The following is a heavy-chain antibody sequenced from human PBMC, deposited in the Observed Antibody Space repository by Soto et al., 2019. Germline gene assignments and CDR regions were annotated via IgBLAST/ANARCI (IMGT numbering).Heavy chain of an antibody. CDR1: GGSISSGGYS. D-gene: IGHD5-12*01. J-gene: IGHJ4*02. CDR3: AAGGGLPRYY. CDR2: IYHSGST. V-gene: IGHV4-30-2*01. Sequence: SETLSLTCAVSGGSISSGGYSWSWIRQPPGKGLEWIGYIYHSGSTYYNPSLKSRVTISVDRSKNQFSLKLSSVTAADTAVYYWAAGGGLPRYYWGQGTLVTVSS.